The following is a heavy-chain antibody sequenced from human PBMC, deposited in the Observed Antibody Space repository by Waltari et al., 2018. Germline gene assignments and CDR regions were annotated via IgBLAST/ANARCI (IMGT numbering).Heavy chain of an antibody. CDR2: IKQDGSAK. J-gene: IGHJ4*02. Sequence: EVQLVESGGGLVQPGGSLRLSCEASGFTFSGYWMSWVRQGPGKGLEFVANIKQDGSAKNHVDSVKGRFTISRDNARNIVYLQMNSLRDEDTAVYYCVKDEWEAYFEFWGQGTLVTVSS. D-gene: IGHD1-26*01. CDR1: GFTFSGYW. V-gene: IGHV3-7*01. CDR3: VKDEWEAYFEF.